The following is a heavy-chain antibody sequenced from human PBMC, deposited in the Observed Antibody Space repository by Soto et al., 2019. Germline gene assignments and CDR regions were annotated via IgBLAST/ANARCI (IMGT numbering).Heavy chain of an antibody. J-gene: IGHJ1*01. D-gene: IGHD1-26*01. CDR2: ISSSSSTI. V-gene: IGHV3-48*02. CDR3: ARDQKRIVGATTRYFQH. Sequence: EVQLVESGGGLVQPGGSLRLSCAASGFTFSSYSMNWVRQAPGKGLEWVSYISSSSSTIYYADSVKGRFTISRDNDKNSLYLQMNSLRDEDTAVYYCARDQKRIVGATTRYFQHWGQGTLVTVSS. CDR1: GFTFSSYS.